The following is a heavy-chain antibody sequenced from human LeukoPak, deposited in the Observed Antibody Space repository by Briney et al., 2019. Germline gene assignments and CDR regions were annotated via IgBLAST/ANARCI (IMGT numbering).Heavy chain of an antibody. Sequence: ASVKVSCKASGYTFTSYYMHWVRQAPGQGLEWMGIINPSGGSTSYAQKFQGRVTMTRDTSTSTVYMELSSLRSEDTAVYYCARRIYDFWSGYYTGYNWFDPWGQGTLVTVSS. CDR3: ARRIYDFWSGYYTGYNWFDP. CDR1: GYTFTSYY. J-gene: IGHJ5*02. CDR2: INPSGGST. D-gene: IGHD3-3*01. V-gene: IGHV1-46*01.